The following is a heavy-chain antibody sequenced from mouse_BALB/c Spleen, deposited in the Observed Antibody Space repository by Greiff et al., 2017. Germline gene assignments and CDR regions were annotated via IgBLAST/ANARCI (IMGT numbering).Heavy chain of an antibody. D-gene: IGHD1-1*01. V-gene: IGHV7-3*02. CDR3: ARVYYGSPYFDY. CDR2: IRNKANGYTT. J-gene: IGHJ2*01. CDR1: GFTFTDYY. Sequence: EVKLVESGGGLVQPGGSLRLSCATSGFTFTDYYMSWVRQPPGKALEWLGFIRNKANGYTTEYSASVKGRFTISRDNSQSILYLQMNTLRAEDSATYYCARVYYGSPYFDYWGQGTTLTVSS.